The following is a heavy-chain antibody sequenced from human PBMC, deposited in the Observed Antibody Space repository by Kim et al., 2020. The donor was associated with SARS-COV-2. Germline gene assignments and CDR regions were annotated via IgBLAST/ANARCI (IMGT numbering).Heavy chain of an antibody. V-gene: IGHV3-23*01. Sequence: GGSLRLSCAASGFTFSNYAFSWVRQAPGKGPEWVSAISDTGDRTYYADSLKGRFSIFRDNSRNIVYLQMNSLRVEDTAVYSCGMWLEGSGGWYFQYWGQG. J-gene: IGHJ1*01. CDR3: GMWLEGSGGWYFQY. CDR2: ISDTGDRT. CDR1: GFTFSNYA. D-gene: IGHD6-19*01.